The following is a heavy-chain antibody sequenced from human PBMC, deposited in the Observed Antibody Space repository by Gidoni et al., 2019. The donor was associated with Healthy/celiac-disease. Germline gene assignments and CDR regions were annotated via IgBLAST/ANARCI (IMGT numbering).Heavy chain of an antibody. Sequence: QVQLQQWGAGLLKPSETLSLTCAVYGGSFSGYYWSWIRQPPGKGLEWIGEINHSGSTNYNPSLKSRVTISVDTSKNQFSLKLSSVTAADTAVYYCARGRGPKTMVRGVIITDRGRLDYWGQGTLVTVSS. V-gene: IGHV4-34*01. CDR3: ARGRGPKTMVRGVIITDRGRLDY. J-gene: IGHJ4*02. D-gene: IGHD3-10*01. CDR1: GGSFSGYY. CDR2: INHSGST.